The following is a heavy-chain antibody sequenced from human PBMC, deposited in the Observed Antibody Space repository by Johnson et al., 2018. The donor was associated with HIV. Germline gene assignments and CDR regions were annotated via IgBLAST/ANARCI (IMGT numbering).Heavy chain of an antibody. CDR2: ISYDGSNK. CDR1: GFTFSSSA. J-gene: IGHJ3*02. V-gene: IGHV3-30*04. CDR3: ARDSRSSEYPEAFDI. Sequence: VHLVESGGGVVQPGRSLRLSCAASGFTFSSSAMHWVRQAPGKGLEWLAVISYDGSNKYYADSVKGRFTISRDNSKNTLYLQMNSLRPEDTAVYYCARDSRSSEYPEAFDIWGQGTMVTVS. D-gene: IGHD3-22*01.